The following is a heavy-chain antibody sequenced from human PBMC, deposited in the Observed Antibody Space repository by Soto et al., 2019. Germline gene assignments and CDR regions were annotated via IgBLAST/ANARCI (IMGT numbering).Heavy chain of an antibody. CDR1: GFTFSSYG. CDR3: ARVMSYYDSAAFDV. Sequence: GGSLRLSCAASGFTFSSYGMHWVRQAPGKGLVWVSRINNDGSYKDYADSVKGRFTISRDNSKSTLYLQMISLRAEDTAVYYCARVMSYYDSAAFDVWGQGTMVTVSS. D-gene: IGHD3-22*01. V-gene: IGHV3-33*08. CDR2: INNDGSYK. J-gene: IGHJ3*01.